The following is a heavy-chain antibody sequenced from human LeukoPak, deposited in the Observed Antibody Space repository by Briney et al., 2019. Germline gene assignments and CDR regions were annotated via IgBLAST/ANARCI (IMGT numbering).Heavy chain of an antibody. V-gene: IGHV3-21*01. J-gene: IGHJ6*04. CDR1: GFTFSSYS. CDR2: ISSSSSYI. D-gene: IGHD3-10*01. CDR3: ARDRLLWCGGGDMDV. Sequence: GGSLRLSCAASGFTFSSYSMNWVRQAPGKGLEWVSSISSSSSYIYYADSVKGRFTISRDNAKNSLYLQMNSLRAEDTAVYYCARDRLLWCGGGDMDVWGKGTTVTTSS.